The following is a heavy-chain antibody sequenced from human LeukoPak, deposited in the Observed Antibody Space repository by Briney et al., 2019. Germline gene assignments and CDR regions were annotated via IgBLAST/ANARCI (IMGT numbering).Heavy chain of an antibody. CDR2: IKSKTDAGTT. CDR1: GFTFNNAW. V-gene: IGHV3-15*01. Sequence: GGSLRLSCAASGFTFNNAWMSWVRQAPGKGLEWVGRIKSKTDAGTTDYAAPVKGRFTISKDDSKNTVYLQMNSLKIEDTAVYYCTGDCGSLVFFDWEMDYWGQGTLVTVSS. J-gene: IGHJ4*02. CDR3: TGDCGSLVFFDWEMDY. D-gene: IGHD3/OR15-3a*01.